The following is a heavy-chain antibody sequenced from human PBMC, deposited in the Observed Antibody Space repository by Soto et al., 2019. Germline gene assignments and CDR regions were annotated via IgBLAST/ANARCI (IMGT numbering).Heavy chain of an antibody. CDR1: GGTFSSYA. V-gene: IGHV1-69*13. J-gene: IGHJ6*04. CDR2: IIPIFGTA. D-gene: IGHD1-1*01. Sequence: SVKVSCKASGGTFSSYAISWVRQAPGQGLEWMGGIIPIFGTANYAQKFQGRVTITADESTSTAYMELSSLRSEDTAVYYCARVSVEDERYYYGMDVWGKGTTVTVSS. CDR3: ARVSVEDERYYYGMDV.